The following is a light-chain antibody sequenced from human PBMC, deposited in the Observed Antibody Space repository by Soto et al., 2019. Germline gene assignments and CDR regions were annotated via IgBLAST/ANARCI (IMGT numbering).Light chain of an antibody. Sequence: QSALTQPASVSGSPGQSITISCTGTSSDIGAYNFVSWYQHHPGKAPKVLIYDVNNRPSGVSKRFSGSKSGNAASLTISGLQAEDEADYYCFSYTYTNTPLYVFGSGTKVT. CDR1: SSDIGAYNF. CDR3: FSYTYTNTPLYV. J-gene: IGLJ1*01. CDR2: DVN. V-gene: IGLV2-14*03.